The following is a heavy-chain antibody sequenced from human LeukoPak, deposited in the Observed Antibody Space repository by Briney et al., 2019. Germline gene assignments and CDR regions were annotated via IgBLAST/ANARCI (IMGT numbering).Heavy chain of an antibody. J-gene: IGHJ4*02. CDR1: GGSISSYY. CDR2: IYYSGTT. D-gene: IGHD1-26*01. CDR3: ARVRGELEEVDY. Sequence: PSETLSLTCTVSGGSISSYYWSWIRQPPGKGLEWIGYIYYSGTTNYTPSVKSRVTISVDTSKNQFSLKLSSVTAADTAVYYCARVRGELEEVDYWGQGTLVTVSS. V-gene: IGHV4-59*08.